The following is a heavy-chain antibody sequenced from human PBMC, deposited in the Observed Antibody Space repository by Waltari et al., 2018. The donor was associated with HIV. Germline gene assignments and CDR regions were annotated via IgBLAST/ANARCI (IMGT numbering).Heavy chain of an antibody. CDR3: ASAIIRRDGYNLFY. J-gene: IGHJ4*02. CDR1: GYTFTGYY. CDR2: INPNRGGT. Sequence: QVQLVQSGAEVKKPGASVKVSCKASGYTFTGYYMHWVRYAPGQGLEWMGWINPNRGGTNYAQKFQGRVNMTRDTSISTDYMELSRLRSYDTAVYYCASAIIRRDGYNLFYWGQGTLVTVSS. D-gene: IGHD5-12*01. V-gene: IGHV1-2*02.